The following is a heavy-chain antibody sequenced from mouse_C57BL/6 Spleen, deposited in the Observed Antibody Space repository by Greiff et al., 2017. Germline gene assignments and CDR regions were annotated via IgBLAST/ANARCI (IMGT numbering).Heavy chain of an antibody. D-gene: IGHD1-1*01. V-gene: IGHV14-1*01. CDR2: IDPEDGDT. CDR1: GFNIKDYY. CDR3: TTRTTIVPYAMDY. Sequence: VQLQQSGAELVRPGASVKLSCTASGFNIKDYYMHWVKQRPEQGLEWNGRIDPEDGDTEYAPKFQGKATMTADTSSNTAYLQLSSLTSEDTAVYYSTTRTTIVPYAMDYWGQGTSVTVSS. J-gene: IGHJ4*01.